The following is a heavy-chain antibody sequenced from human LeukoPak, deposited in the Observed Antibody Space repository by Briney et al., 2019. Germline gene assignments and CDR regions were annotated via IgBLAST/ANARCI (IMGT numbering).Heavy chain of an antibody. CDR1: GFTFTSYG. CDR2: IWYDGTNK. V-gene: IGHV3-33*01. D-gene: IGHD5-18*01. J-gene: IGHJ4*02. Sequence: GESLKISCAASGFTFTSYGMHWVRQAPGKGLEWVALIWYDGTNKYYADSVKGRFTISRDNSKNTLYLQMSSLRGEDTAVYYCARDLSLGYSYGYIEYWGQGTLVTVS. CDR3: ARDLSLGYSYGYIEY.